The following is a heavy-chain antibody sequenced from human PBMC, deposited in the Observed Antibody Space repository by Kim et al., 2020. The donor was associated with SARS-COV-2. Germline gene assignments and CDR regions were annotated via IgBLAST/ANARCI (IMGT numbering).Heavy chain of an antibody. J-gene: IGHJ6*01. V-gene: IGHV3-53*01. CDR3: ARDRGFGEASYYYYVMDV. CDR1: GLTVSSNY. CDR2: IYSGGST. D-gene: IGHD3-10*01. Sequence: GGSLRLSCAASGLTVSSNYMSWVRQAPGKGLEWVSVIYSGGSTYYADSVKGRFTISRDNSKNTLYLQMNSLRAEDTAVYYCARDRGFGEASYYYYVMDVRGQGTTATATS.